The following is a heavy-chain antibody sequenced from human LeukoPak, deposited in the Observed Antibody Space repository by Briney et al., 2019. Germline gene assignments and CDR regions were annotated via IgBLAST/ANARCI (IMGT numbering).Heavy chain of an antibody. CDR2: IYYSGST. J-gene: IGHJ4*02. CDR3: ARHANDYVWGRYCSPFDY. Sequence: SETLSLTCTVSGGSISSSSYYWGWIRQPPGKGLEWIGSIYYSGSTYYNPSLKSRVTISVDTSKNQFSLKLSSVTAADTAVYYCARHANDYVWGRYCSPFDYWGQGTLVTVSS. CDR1: GGSISSSSYY. D-gene: IGHD3-16*01. V-gene: IGHV4-39*01.